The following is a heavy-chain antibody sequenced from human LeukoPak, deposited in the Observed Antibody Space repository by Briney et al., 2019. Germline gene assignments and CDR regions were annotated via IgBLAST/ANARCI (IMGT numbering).Heavy chain of an antibody. CDR3: ANDLHGGYSSDY. V-gene: IGHV3-30*02. J-gene: IGHJ4*02. Sequence: PGGSLRLSCAASGFTFNNFGMHWVRQAPGKGLEWVSFIGYEGVHKYYADSVKGRFTISKDNSKATLYLQMNSLRPEDTAVYYCANDLHGGYSSDYWGQGTLVTVFS. CDR2: IGYEGVHK. D-gene: IGHD4-23*01. CDR1: GFTFNNFG.